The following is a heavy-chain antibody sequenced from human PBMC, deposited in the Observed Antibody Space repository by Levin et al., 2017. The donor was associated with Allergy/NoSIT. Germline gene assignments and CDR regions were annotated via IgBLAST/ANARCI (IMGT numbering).Heavy chain of an antibody. CDR3: ARIGYSGYDSYYYYYMDV. J-gene: IGHJ6*03. D-gene: IGHD5-12*01. CDR1: GGSFSGYY. CDR2: INHSGST. V-gene: IGHV4-34*01. Sequence: GSLRLSCAVYGGSFSGYYWSWIRQPPGKGLEWIGEINHSGSTNYNPSLKSRVTISVDTSKNQFSLKLSSVTAADTAVYYCARIGYSGYDSYYYYYMDVWGKGTTVTVSS.